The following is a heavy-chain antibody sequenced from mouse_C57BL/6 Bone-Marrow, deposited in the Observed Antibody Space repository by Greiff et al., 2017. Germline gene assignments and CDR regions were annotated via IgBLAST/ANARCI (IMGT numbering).Heavy chain of an antibody. CDR1: GYTFTSYW. Sequence: QVQLQQPGAELVRPGSSVKLSCKASGYTFTSYWMDWVKQRPGQGLEWIGNIYPSDSETHYNQKFKDKATLTVDKSSSTAYMQLSSLTSEDSAVYYCAREGSMVTTGRVYFDYWGQGTTLTVSS. D-gene: IGHD2-2*01. CDR2: IYPSDSET. V-gene: IGHV1-61*01. J-gene: IGHJ2*01. CDR3: AREGSMVTTGRVYFDY.